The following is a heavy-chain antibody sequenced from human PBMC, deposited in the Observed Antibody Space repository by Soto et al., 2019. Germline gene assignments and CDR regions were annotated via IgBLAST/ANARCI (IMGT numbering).Heavy chain of an antibody. CDR3: AKVPFGDRHPD. CDR2: ISYDGSNK. J-gene: IGHJ4*02. V-gene: IGHV3-30*18. CDR1: GFTFSSYG. D-gene: IGHD3-10*01. Sequence: QVQLVESGGGVVQPGRSLRLSCAASGFTFSSYGMHWVRQAPGKGLEWVAVISYDGSNKYYADSVKGRFTISRDNSKNTLYLQMNSLRAEDTAVYYCAKVPFGDRHPDWGQGTLGSVSS.